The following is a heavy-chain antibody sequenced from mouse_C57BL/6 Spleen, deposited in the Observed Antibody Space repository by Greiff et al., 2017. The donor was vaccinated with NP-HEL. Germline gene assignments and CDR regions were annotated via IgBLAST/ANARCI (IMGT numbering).Heavy chain of an antibody. CDR2: IDPSDSYT. D-gene: IGHD1-1*01. V-gene: IGHV1-69*01. CDR1: GYTFTSYW. CDR3: ARRGPSYYGRERGYFDV. Sequence: QVQLQQPGAELVMPGSSVKLSCKASGYTFTSYWMHWVKQRPGQGLEWIGEIDPSDSYTNYNQKFKGKSTLTVDKSSSTAYMQLSSLTSEDSAVYDCARRGPSYYGRERGYFDVWGTGTTVTVSS. J-gene: IGHJ1*03.